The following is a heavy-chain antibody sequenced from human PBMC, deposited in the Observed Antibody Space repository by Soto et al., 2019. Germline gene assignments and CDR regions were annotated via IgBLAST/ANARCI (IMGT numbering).Heavy chain of an antibody. Sequence: PVASLRLSYAASGVNVSNAWMNRDRQAPGKGLEWVGLIKSKTDGGTTDYAAPVKGRFTISRDDSKNTLYLQMNSLKTEDTAVYYCTTDLTDILPSDVWGQGTTVTVS. CDR2: IKSKTDGGTT. V-gene: IGHV3-15*07. CDR1: GVNVSNAW. CDR3: TTDLTDILPSDV. D-gene: IGHD3-9*01. J-gene: IGHJ6*02.